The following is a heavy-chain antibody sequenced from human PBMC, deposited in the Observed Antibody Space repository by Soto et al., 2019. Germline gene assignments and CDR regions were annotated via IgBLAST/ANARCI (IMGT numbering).Heavy chain of an antibody. J-gene: IGHJ6*02. CDR3: ARGRRTTYYFYGMDV. CDR2: INHSGST. Sequence: PSETLSLTCTFYGGSFSGYYWSWIRQPPGKGLEWIGEINHSGSTNYNPSLKSRVTISVDTSKNQFSLTLSSVTAADTAVYYCARGRRTTYYFYGMDVWGQGTTVTVSS. CDR1: GGSFSGYY. V-gene: IGHV4-34*01.